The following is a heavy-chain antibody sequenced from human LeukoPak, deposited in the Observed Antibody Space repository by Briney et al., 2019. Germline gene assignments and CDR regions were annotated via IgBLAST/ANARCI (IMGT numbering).Heavy chain of an antibody. J-gene: IGHJ4*02. Sequence: ASVKVSCKASGYTFTSYGISWVRQAPGQGLEWMGWISAYNGNTNYAQKLQGRVTMTTDTSTSTAYMVLRSLRSDDTAVYYCARALTVVGTTVEYFGYWGQGTLVTVSS. CDR1: GYTFTSYG. CDR2: ISAYNGNT. CDR3: ARALTVVGTTVEYFGY. D-gene: IGHD1-14*01. V-gene: IGHV1-18*01.